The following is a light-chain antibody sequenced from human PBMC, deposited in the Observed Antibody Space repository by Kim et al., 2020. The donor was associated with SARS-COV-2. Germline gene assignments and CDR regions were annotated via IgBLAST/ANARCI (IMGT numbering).Light chain of an antibody. J-gene: IGLJ2*01. CDR1: SLRSYY. CDR3: NSRDSSGNHLV. Sequence: SSELTQDPAVSVAWGQTVRITCQGDSLRSYYASWYQQKPGQAPVLVIYGKNNRPSGIPDRFSGSSSGNTASLTITGAQAEDEADYYCNSRDSSGNHLVFGGGTKVTVL. CDR2: GKN. V-gene: IGLV3-19*01.